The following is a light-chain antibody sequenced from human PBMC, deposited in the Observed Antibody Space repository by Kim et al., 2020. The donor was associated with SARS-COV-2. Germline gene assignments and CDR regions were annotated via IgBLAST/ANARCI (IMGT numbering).Light chain of an antibody. V-gene: IGKV3-11*01. Sequence: PGESATLSCRASQSIGSSLAWYQHKPGQAPRLLIYDAFNRATGIPARFSGSGSGTDFTLTISSLEPEDFAVYYCQQRSNWYTFGQGTKVDIK. CDR2: DAF. J-gene: IGKJ2*01. CDR1: QSIGSS. CDR3: QQRSNWYT.